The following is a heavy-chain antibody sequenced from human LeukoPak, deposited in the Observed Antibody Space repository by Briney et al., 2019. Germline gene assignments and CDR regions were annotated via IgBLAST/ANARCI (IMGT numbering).Heavy chain of an antibody. D-gene: IGHD3-22*01. CDR3: ARGSSGYYYMVPSYYYYYYMDV. CDR2: IKQDGSEK. CDR1: GFTFSSYW. V-gene: IGHV3-7*01. Sequence: GGSLRLSCAASGFTFSSYWMSWVRQAPGKGLEWVANIKQDGSEKYYVDSVKGRFTISRDNAKNSLYLQMNSLRAEDTAVYYCARGSSGYYYMVPSYYYYYYMDVWGKGTTVAISS. J-gene: IGHJ6*03.